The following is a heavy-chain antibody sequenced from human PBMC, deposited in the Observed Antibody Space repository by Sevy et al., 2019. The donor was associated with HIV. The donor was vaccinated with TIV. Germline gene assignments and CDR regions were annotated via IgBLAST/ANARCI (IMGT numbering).Heavy chain of an antibody. J-gene: IGHJ6*02. V-gene: IGHV1-3*01. CDR1: GYTFNSYN. CDR2: INAGNGNT. Sequence: ASVKVSCKASGYTFNSYNMHWVRQAPGQRLEWMGWINAGNGNTKYSQSFQGRVTFTRDTSASTAYMDLSSLIFEVMAVYYCARERETGDYYYGMDVWGQGTTVTVSS. D-gene: IGHD3-10*01. CDR3: ARERETGDYYYGMDV.